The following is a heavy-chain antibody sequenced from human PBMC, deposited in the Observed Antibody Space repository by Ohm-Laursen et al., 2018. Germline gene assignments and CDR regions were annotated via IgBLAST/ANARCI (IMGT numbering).Heavy chain of an antibody. D-gene: IGHD6-13*01. CDR3: ARDMWEQQQFDY. V-gene: IGHV1-46*01. CDR2: MNPTAGSA. J-gene: IGHJ4*02. CDR1: GYSFTSYY. Sequence: ASVKVSCKASGYSFTSYYILWVRQAPGQGLEWMGIMNPTAGSATYAQKFQGRVAMTRDTSTSTVYMELSSLRSEDTAVYYCARDMWEQQQFDYWGQGTLVTVSS.